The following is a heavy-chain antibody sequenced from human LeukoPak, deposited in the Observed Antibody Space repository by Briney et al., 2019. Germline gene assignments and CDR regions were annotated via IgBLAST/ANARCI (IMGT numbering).Heavy chain of an antibody. V-gene: IGHV3-9*01. J-gene: IGHJ4*02. CDR1: GFTFDDYA. CDR3: AKDRGAVAVGGYSDY. D-gene: IGHD6-19*01. CDR2: ISWNSGSI. Sequence: PGGSLRLSCAASGFTFDDYAMHWVRQAPGKGLEWVSGISWNSGSIGYADSVKGRFTISRDNAKNSLYLQMNSLRAEDTALYYCAKDRGAVAVGGYSDYWGQGTLVTVSS.